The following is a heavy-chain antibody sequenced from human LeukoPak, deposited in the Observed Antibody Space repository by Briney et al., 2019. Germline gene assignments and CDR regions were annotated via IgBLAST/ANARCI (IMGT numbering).Heavy chain of an antibody. Sequence: SETLSLTCTGYGVSISSYYWSWIRQPPGNGLEWIGYIYYSGSTNYNPSLKSRATISVDTSKNQFSLQLSSVTAAETAVYYCARELRSGSYSTLSNWFDPWGQGTLVTVSS. D-gene: IGHD1-26*01. V-gene: IGHV4-59*01. J-gene: IGHJ5*02. CDR2: IYYSGST. CDR1: GVSISSYY. CDR3: ARELRSGSYSTLSNWFDP.